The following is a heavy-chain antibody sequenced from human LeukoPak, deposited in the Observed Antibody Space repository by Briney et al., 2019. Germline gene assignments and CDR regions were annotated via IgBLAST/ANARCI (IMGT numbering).Heavy chain of an antibody. Sequence: GGSLRLSCAASGFPFSSYGMHWVRQAPGKGLEWVAFIPYDGGDKFYADSVKGRFTISRDNSKNTLYLHMSSLRVEDTALYYCAKTLWGLTLLSSDYWGQGTLVTVSS. J-gene: IGHJ4*02. D-gene: IGHD3-16*01. V-gene: IGHV3-30*02. CDR3: AKTLWGLTLLSSDY. CDR1: GFPFSSYG. CDR2: IPYDGGDK.